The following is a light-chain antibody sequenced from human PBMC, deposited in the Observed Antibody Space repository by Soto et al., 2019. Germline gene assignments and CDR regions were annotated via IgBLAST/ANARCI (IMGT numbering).Light chain of an antibody. V-gene: IGKV3-11*01. CDR1: QSVSSY. CDR3: QQRSNWPTIT. CDR2: DTS. Sequence: EIVLTQSPATLSLSPVEIATLSLRPSQSVSSYFAWYQQKPGQAPRLLIYDTSNRATGIPARFSGSGSGTDFTLTISSLEPEDFAVYYCQQRSNWPTITFGQGTRLENK. J-gene: IGKJ5*01.